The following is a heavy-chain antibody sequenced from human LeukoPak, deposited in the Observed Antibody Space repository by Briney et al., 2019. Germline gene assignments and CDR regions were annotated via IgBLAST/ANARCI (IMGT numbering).Heavy chain of an antibody. J-gene: IGHJ4*02. CDR2: ISGSGGST. Sequence: GGSLRLSCVVSGFTFSSYAMSWVRQAPGKGLEWVSAISGSGGSTYYADSVKGRFTISRDNSKNTLYLQMNSLRAEDTAVYYCAKVYSNYLQPYFDYWGQGTLVTVSS. CDR3: AKVYSNYLQPYFDY. CDR1: GFTFSSYA. D-gene: IGHD4-11*01. V-gene: IGHV3-23*01.